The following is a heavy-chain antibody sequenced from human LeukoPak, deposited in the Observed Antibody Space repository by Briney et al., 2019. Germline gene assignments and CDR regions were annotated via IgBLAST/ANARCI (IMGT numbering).Heavy chain of an antibody. CDR3: ARDKSGSGYYAPGWFDP. J-gene: IGHJ5*02. V-gene: IGHV5-51*01. Sequence: GASLQISCQGSGSIFTSYWICWVRQLPGKGLEWMGIIYPGDSDTRYSTSLQGQVTISAEKSISTAYLQWSSLKASDTAMYYCARDKSGSGYYAPGWFDPWGQGTLVTVSS. CDR2: IYPGDSDT. D-gene: IGHD3-3*01. CDR1: GSIFTSYW.